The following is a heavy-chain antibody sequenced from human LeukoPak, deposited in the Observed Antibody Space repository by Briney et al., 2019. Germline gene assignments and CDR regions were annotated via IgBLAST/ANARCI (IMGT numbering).Heavy chain of an antibody. V-gene: IGHV3-48*03. D-gene: IGHD3-16*01. CDR1: GFTFSSYE. CDR2: ISSSGSTI. J-gene: IGHJ4*02. Sequence: GGSLRLSCAASGFTFSSYEMNWVRQAPGKGPEWVSYISSSGSTIYYADSVKGRFTISRDNAKNSLYLQMNSLRAEDTAVYYCARGRLRNQYWGQGTLVTVSS. CDR3: ARGRLRNQY.